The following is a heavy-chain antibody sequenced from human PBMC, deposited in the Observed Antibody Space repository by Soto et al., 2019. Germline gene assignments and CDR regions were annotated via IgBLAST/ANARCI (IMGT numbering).Heavy chain of an antibody. V-gene: IGHV3-48*02. D-gene: IGHD2-21*02. CDR3: ARGRVGTAYFDY. J-gene: IGHJ4*02. Sequence: PGGSLRLSCAATGLTFTSNSMNWVRRAPGKGLEWISYITSSSTTIYYADSVKGRFTISRDNAKNSVYLQLNSLRDEDTALYYCARGRVGTAYFDYWGQGALVTVSS. CDR1: GLTFTSNS. CDR2: ITSSSTTI.